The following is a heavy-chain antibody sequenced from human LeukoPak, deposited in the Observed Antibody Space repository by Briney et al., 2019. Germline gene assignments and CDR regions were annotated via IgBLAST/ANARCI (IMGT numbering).Heavy chain of an antibody. Sequence: GGSLRLSCAASGSTFRNHAIHWVRQAPGKGLEWVTVISHDGTNDYYRDSVEGRFTISRDNSKNTVLLQMNSLSPDDTALYYCVGSPTYYYMDVWGKGTTVTVSS. CDR3: VGSPTYYYMDV. CDR2: ISHDGTND. J-gene: IGHJ6*03. CDR1: GSTFRNHA. D-gene: IGHD3-10*01. V-gene: IGHV3-30*04.